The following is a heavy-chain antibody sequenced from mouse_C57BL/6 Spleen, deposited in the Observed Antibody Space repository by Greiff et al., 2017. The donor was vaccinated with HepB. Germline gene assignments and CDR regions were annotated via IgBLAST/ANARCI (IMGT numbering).Heavy chain of an antibody. Sequence: EVQRVESGGGLVKPGGSLKLSCAASGFTFSSYAMSWVRQTPEKRLEWVATISDGGSYTYYPDNVKGRFTISRDNAKNNLYLQMSHLKSEDTAMYYCAVTTVVYFDYWGQGTTLTVSS. CDR1: GFTFSSYA. D-gene: IGHD1-1*01. CDR3: AVTTVVYFDY. CDR2: ISDGGSYT. V-gene: IGHV5-4*01. J-gene: IGHJ2*01.